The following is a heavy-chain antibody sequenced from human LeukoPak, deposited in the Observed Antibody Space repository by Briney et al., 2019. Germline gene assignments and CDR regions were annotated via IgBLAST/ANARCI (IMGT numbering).Heavy chain of an antibody. CDR1: GGSISSGGYY. V-gene: IGHV4-30-2*01. CDR3: ARRRSVAADPYYFDY. CDR2: INHSGST. J-gene: IGHJ4*02. Sequence: SQTLSLTCTVSGGSISSGGYYWSWIRQPPGKGLEWIGEINHSGSTNYNPSLKSRVTISVDTSKNQFSLKLSSVTAADTAVYYCARRRSVAADPYYFDYWGQGTLVTVSS. D-gene: IGHD6-6*01.